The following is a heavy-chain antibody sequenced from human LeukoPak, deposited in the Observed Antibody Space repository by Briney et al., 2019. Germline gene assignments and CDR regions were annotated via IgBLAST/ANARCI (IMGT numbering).Heavy chain of an antibody. CDR3: ARESPHKVGRYFDY. J-gene: IGHJ4*02. CDR1: GFTFSSYD. CDR2: IGTAGDT. Sequence: PGGSLRLSCAASGFTFSSYDMHWVRQATGKGLEWVSAIGTAGDTYYPGSVKGRFTISRDNAKNSLYLQMNSLRAGDTAVYYCARESPHKVGRYFDYWGQGTLVTVSS. V-gene: IGHV3-13*01. D-gene: IGHD3-10*01.